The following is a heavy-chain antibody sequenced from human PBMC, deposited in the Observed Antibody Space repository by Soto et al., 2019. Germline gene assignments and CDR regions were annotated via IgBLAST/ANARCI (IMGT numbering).Heavy chain of an antibody. Sequence: QVQLVESGGGVVQPGRSLRLSCAASGLTFTNHAMHWVRQAPGRGLEWVAVISYDGSSEYYADSVKGRVTFSRDTSKHPLFLQMNSLRPDDTAVYYCARGASSAYPHDVCAIWGQGTMVLVSS. V-gene: IGHV3-30-3*01. CDR1: GLTFTNHA. J-gene: IGHJ3*02. CDR3: ARGASSAYPHDVCAI. CDR2: ISYDGSSE. D-gene: IGHD3-22*01.